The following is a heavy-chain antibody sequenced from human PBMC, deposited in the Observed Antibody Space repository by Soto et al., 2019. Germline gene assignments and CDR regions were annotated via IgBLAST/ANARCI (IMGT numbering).Heavy chain of an antibody. V-gene: IGHV1-69*01. Sequence: QVQLVQSGAEVKKPGSSVKVSCKASGGTFSSYAISWVRQAPGQGLEWMGGIIPIFGTANYAQKFQGRVTITADESTSIAYMELSSLRSEDTAVYYCARGDCSGGSCYSGYYYYGMDVWGQGTTVTVSS. D-gene: IGHD2-15*01. CDR1: GGTFSSYA. CDR2: IIPIFGTA. CDR3: ARGDCSGGSCYSGYYYYGMDV. J-gene: IGHJ6*02.